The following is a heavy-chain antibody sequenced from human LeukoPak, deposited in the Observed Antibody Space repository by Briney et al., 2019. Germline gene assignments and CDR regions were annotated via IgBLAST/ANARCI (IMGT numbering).Heavy chain of an antibody. Sequence: PSETLSLTCTVSGGSISSGGYYWSWIRQHPGKGLEWIGYIYYSGSTYYNPSLKSRVTMSVDTSKNQFSLKLSSVTAADTAVYYCVSSPQYCSGGSCDTDAFDIWGQGTMVTVSS. CDR2: IYYSGST. J-gene: IGHJ3*02. CDR1: GGSISSGGYY. CDR3: VSSPQYCSGGSCDTDAFDI. D-gene: IGHD2-15*01. V-gene: IGHV4-31*03.